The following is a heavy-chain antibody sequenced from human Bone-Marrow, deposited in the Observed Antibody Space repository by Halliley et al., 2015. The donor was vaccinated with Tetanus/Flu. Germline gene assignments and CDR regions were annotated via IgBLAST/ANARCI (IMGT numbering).Heavy chain of an antibody. CDR2: VYYTGST. CDR3: ARGGSGQWLVRWFDP. V-gene: IGHV4-59*09. J-gene: IGHJ5*02. Sequence: GYVYYTGSTNYNPSFKSRVTMSVDTSKNQLSLNLSSVTAADTAMYYCARGGSGQWLVRWFDPWGQGTQVTVSS. D-gene: IGHD6-19*01.